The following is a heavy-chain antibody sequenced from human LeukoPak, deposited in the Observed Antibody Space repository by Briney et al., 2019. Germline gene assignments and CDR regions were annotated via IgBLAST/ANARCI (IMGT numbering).Heavy chain of an antibody. Sequence: SGGSLRLSCAASGFTFSSYEMNWVRQAPGKGLEWVSYISSSGSTIYYADSVKGRFTISRDNAKNSLYLQMNSLRAEDTAVYHCARVYYYGMDVWGQGTTVTVSS. V-gene: IGHV3-48*03. CDR1: GFTFSSYE. CDR3: ARVYYYGMDV. CDR2: ISSSGSTI. J-gene: IGHJ6*02.